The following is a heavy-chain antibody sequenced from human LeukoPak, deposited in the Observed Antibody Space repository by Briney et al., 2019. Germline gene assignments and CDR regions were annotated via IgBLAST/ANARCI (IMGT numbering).Heavy chain of an antibody. Sequence: PGGSLRLPCAASGFTFSSYGMHWVRQAPGKGLEWVAVIWYDGSNKYYADSVKGRFTISRDNSKNTLYLQMNSLRAEDTAVYYCARAQWGVYFDYWGQGTLVTVSS. CDR3: ARAQWGVYFDY. CDR2: IWYDGSNK. D-gene: IGHD1-26*01. CDR1: GFTFSSYG. V-gene: IGHV3-33*01. J-gene: IGHJ4*02.